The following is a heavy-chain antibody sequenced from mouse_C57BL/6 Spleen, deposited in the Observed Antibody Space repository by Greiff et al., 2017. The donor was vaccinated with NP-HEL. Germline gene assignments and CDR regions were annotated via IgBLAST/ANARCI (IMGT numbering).Heavy chain of an antibody. D-gene: IGHD2-4*01. V-gene: IGHV1-15*01. CDR1: GYTFTDYE. CDR3: TREDDYDGFDY. J-gene: IGHJ3*01. CDR2: IDPETGGT. Sequence: VQLQQSGAELVRPGASVTLSCKASGYTFTDYEMHWVKQTPVHGLEWIGAIDPETGGTAYNQKFKGKAILTADKSSSTAYMELRSLTSEDSAVYYCTREDDYDGFDYWGQGTLVTVSA.